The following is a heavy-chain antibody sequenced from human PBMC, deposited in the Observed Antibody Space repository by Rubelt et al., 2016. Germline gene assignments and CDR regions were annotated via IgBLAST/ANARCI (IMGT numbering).Heavy chain of an antibody. CDR3: ASGPVSNWNYVFDY. Sequence: EVQLVESGGGLVQPGGSLRLSCAASGFTVSNNHMNWVRQAPGKGLEWVSLISNGGGTYYAYSVKGRFAISRDKSKNTLYLQMNSLRADDTAVYYCASGPVSNWNYVFDYWGQGTLVTVSS. CDR1: GFTVSNNH. V-gene: IGHV3-66*01. D-gene: IGHD1-7*01. J-gene: IGHJ4*02. CDR2: ISNGGGT.